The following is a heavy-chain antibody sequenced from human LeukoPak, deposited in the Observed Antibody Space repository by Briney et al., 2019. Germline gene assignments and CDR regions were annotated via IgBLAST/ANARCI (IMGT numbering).Heavy chain of an antibody. CDR2: ISWSGSYI. CDR3: AKDAQYGDEYFDY. D-gene: IGHD4-17*01. CDR1: GFTGRCYG. J-gene: IGHJ4*02. V-gene: IGHV3-21*01. Sequence: GFLRTSCANSGFTGRCYGMNLVRPAPGEGVEWGSSISWSGSYIYYADSVRGRFTISRDNAKSSVYLQMDSLRAEDTAVYYCAKDAQYGDEYFDYWGQGTLVTVSS.